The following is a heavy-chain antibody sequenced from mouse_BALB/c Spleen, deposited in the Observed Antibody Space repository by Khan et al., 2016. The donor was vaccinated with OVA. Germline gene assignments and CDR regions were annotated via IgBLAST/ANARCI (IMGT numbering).Heavy chain of an antibody. Sequence: EVELVESGGGLVKPGGSLKLSCAASGFIFSDYYMYWVRQTQERRLEWVATISDGGLFTYYPDSVKGRFNNSRDNAKNILYLQMSSLKSEDTAMYCCARAYYRYDERVASWGQGTLVTVSA. CDR2: ISDGGLFT. CDR1: GFIFSDYY. J-gene: IGHJ3*01. V-gene: IGHV5-4*02. D-gene: IGHD2-14*01. CDR3: ARAYYRYDERVAS.